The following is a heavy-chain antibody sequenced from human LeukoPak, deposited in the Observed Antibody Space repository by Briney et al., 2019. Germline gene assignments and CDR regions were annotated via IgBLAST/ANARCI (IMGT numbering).Heavy chain of an antibody. CDR2: ISAYNGNT. D-gene: IGHD2-2*01. V-gene: IGHV1-18*01. CDR3: ARGPYCSSTSCYDPPGWYYGMDV. J-gene: IGHJ6*02. Sequence: ASVKVSCKASGYTFTSYGISWVRQAPGQGLEWMGWISAYNGNTNYAQKLQGRVTMTTDTSTSTAYMELRSLRSDDTAVYYCARGPYCSSTSCYDPPGWYYGMDVWGQGTTVTVSS. CDR1: GYTFTSYG.